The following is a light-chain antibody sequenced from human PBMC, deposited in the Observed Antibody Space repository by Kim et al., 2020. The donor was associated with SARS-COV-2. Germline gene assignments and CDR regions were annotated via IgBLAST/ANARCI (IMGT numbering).Light chain of an antibody. V-gene: IGLV2-18*02. CDR3: SSYISSSTSVV. Sequence: QSVTISCTGTSSDIGYYNGVSWYQQPPGTAPKRMIYAVSNRPSGVPDRFSGSKSGNTASLTISGLQTEDEADYYCSSYISSSTSVVFGGGTQLTVL. J-gene: IGLJ2*01. CDR2: AVS. CDR1: SSDIGYYNG.